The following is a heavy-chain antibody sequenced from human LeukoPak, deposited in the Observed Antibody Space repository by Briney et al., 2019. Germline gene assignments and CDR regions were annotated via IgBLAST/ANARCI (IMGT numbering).Heavy chain of an antibody. CDR2: INPNSGGT. CDR3: ARSITAPDLNYYYYGMDV. CDR1: GYTFTGYY. Sequence: ASVKVSCKASGYTFTGYYMHWVRQGPGQGLEWMGWINPNSGGTNYAQKFQGRVTMTRDTSISTAYMELSRLRSDDTAVYYCARSITAPDLNYYYYGMDVWGQGTTVTVSS. J-gene: IGHJ6*02. D-gene: IGHD5-18*01. V-gene: IGHV1-2*02.